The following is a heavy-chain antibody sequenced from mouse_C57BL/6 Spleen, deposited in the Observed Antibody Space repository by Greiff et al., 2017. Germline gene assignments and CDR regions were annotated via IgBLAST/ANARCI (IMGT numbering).Heavy chain of an antibody. D-gene: IGHD2-1*01. V-gene: IGHV1-22*01. CDR2: INPNNGGT. J-gene: IGHJ2*01. Sequence: VQLQQSGPELVKPGASVKMSCKASGYTFTDYNMHWVKQSHGKSLEGIGYINPNNGGTSYNQKFKGKATLTVNKSSSTAYMELRSLTSEDSAVYYCAGGNYYFDYWGQGTTLTVSS. CDR1: GYTFTDYN. CDR3: AGGNYYFDY.